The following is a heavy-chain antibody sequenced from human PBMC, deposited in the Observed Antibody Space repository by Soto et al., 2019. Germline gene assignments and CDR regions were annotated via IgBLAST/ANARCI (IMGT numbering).Heavy chain of an antibody. CDR1: GGTFSSYT. D-gene: IGHD2-15*01. CDR2: IIPILGIA. J-gene: IGHJ4*02. V-gene: IGHV1-69*04. CDR3: ARDPFYCSGGSCYLTPQALD. Sequence: ASVKVSCKASGGTFSSYTISWVRQAPGQGLEWMGRIIPILGIANYAQEFQGRVTITADKSTSTAYMELSSLRSEDMAVYYCARDPFYCSGGSCYLTPQALDWGQGTLVTVSS.